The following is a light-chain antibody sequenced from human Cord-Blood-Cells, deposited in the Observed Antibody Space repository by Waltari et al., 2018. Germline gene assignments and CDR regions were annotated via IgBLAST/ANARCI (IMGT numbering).Light chain of an antibody. CDR2: AAS. V-gene: IGKV1-39*01. Sequence: IQINQSPCSLSASVVDRSTITLRASQSISSYLNWYQQKPGKSPKLLIYAASSLQSGVPSRFSGSGSGTDFTLTISSLQPEDFATYYCQQSYSTPYTFGQGTKLEIK. J-gene: IGKJ2*01. CDR1: QSISSY. CDR3: QQSYSTPYT.